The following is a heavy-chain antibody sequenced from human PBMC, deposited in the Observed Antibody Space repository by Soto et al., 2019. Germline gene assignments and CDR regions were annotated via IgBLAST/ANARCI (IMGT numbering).Heavy chain of an antibody. Sequence: ASVKVSCKASGYTFTSYGISWVRQAPGQGLEWMGWISAYNGNTNYAQKLQGRVTMTRDTSTSTVYMELRSLRSDDTAIYYCARVKIVVSEALTTYDPWGQGTLVTVSS. CDR3: ARVKIVVSEALTTYDP. CDR2: ISAYNGNT. D-gene: IGHD3-22*01. J-gene: IGHJ5*02. CDR1: GYTFTSYG. V-gene: IGHV1-18*04.